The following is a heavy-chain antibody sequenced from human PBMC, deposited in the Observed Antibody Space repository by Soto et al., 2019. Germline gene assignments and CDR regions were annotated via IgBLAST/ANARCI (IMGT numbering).Heavy chain of an antibody. V-gene: IGHV3-15*07. CDR1: GFTFSNAW. J-gene: IGHJ3*02. CDR3: TTGPICVVVVAATRDAFDI. CDR2: IKSKTDGGTT. Sequence: GVLRLSCAASGFTFSNAWMNWVRQAPGKGLEWVGRIKSKTDGGTTDYAAPVKGRFTISRDDSKNTLYLQMNSLKTEDTAVYYCTTGPICVVVVAATRDAFDIWGQGTMVTVSS. D-gene: IGHD2-15*01.